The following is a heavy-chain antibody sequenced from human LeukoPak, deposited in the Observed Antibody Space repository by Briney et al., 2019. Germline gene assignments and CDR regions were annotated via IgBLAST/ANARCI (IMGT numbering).Heavy chain of an antibody. V-gene: IGHV1-69*05. CDR2: IIPIFGTA. CDR3: ARERQCSSTSCHYDY. CDR1: GGTFSSYA. D-gene: IGHD2-2*01. Sequence: SVKVSCKASGGTFSSYAISWVRQAPGQGLEWMGRIIPIFGTANYAQKFQGRVTITTDESTSTAYMELSSLRSEDTAVYYCARERQCSSTSCHYDYWGQGTLVTDSS. J-gene: IGHJ4*02.